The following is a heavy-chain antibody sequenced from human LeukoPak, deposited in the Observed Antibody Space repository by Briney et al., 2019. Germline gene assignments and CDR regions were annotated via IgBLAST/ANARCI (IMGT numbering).Heavy chain of an antibody. J-gene: IGHJ4*02. Sequence: PGRSLRLSCAASGFTLSSYGMHWVRQAPGKGLEWVAFISYDGSNKYYADSVKGRFTISRDNSKNTLYLQMNSLRAEDTAVYYCAKDLRYYGSGSYLGFDYWGQGTLVTVSS. V-gene: IGHV3-30*18. CDR3: AKDLRYYGSGSYLGFDY. CDR1: GFTLSSYG. D-gene: IGHD3-10*01. CDR2: ISYDGSNK.